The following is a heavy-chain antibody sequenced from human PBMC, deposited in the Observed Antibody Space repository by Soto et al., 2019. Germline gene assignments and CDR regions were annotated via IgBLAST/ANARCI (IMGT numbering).Heavy chain of an antibody. V-gene: IGHV3-33*01. Sequence: QVQLVESGGGVVQPGRSLRLSCAASEFTFSNYGMHWVRQAPGKGLEWVAVILNDGSNRYHADSVKDRFTISRDNSKKTLYRQMNSVRAEDTGVDYGARDDEDSGNGMDVWGQGTTVTVS. CDR2: ILNDGSNR. CDR3: ARDDEDSGNGMDV. D-gene: IGHD3-10*01. CDR1: EFTFSNYG. J-gene: IGHJ6*02.